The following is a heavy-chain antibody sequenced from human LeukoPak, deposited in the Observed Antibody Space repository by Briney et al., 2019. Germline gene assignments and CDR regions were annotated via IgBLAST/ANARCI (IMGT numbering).Heavy chain of an antibody. CDR2: IYPGDSDT. Sequence: GESLKISCKGSGYSFTSYWIGWVRQLHGKGLEWMGIIYPGDSDTRYSPSFQGQVTISADKSISTAYLQWSSLKASDTAMYYCARHVGILWFGEYIGYWGQGTLVTVSS. V-gene: IGHV5-51*01. J-gene: IGHJ4*02. CDR3: ARHVGILWFGEYIGY. D-gene: IGHD3-10*01. CDR1: GYSFTSYW.